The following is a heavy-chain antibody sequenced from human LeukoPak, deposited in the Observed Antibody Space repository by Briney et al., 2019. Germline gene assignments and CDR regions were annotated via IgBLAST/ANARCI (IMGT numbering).Heavy chain of an antibody. J-gene: IGHJ4*02. Sequence: SETLSLTCTVSGGSISSYYWSWIRQPPGKGLEWIGYIYYSGSTNYNPSLKSRVTISVDTSKNQFSLKLSSVTAADTAVYYCARGINWGSNCFDYWGQGTLVTVSS. D-gene: IGHD7-27*01. CDR3: ARGINWGSNCFDY. CDR1: GGSISSYY. V-gene: IGHV4-59*01. CDR2: IYYSGST.